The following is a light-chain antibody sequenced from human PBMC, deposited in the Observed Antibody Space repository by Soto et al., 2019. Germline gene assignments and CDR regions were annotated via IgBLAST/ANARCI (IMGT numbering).Light chain of an antibody. Sequence: QSALTQPPSATGSPGQSVTISCTGTGSDVGRYNYVSWYQQHPGKAPKLMIYEVSKRPSGVPDRFSGSKSGNTASLTVSGLQAEDEADYYCSSYAGSNNLVFGGGTKLTVL. CDR1: GSDVGRYNY. CDR2: EVS. J-gene: IGLJ3*02. CDR3: SSYAGSNNLV. V-gene: IGLV2-8*01.